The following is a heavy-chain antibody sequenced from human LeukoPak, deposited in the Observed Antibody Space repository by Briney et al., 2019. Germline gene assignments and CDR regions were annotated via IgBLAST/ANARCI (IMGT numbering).Heavy chain of an antibody. D-gene: IGHD3-22*01. CDR1: GFTFDDYG. V-gene: IGHV3-20*04. CDR2: INWNGGST. J-gene: IGHJ4*02. Sequence: PGGSLRLSCAASGFTFDDYGMSWVRQAPGKGLEWVSGINWNGGSTGYADSVKGRFTISRDNAKNSLYLQMNSLRAEDTALYYCARLGYYYDSSGYFDYWSQGTLVTVSS. CDR3: ARLGYYYDSSGYFDY.